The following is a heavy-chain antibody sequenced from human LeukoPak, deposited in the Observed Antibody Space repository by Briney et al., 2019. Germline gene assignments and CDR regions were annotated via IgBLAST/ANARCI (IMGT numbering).Heavy chain of an antibody. CDR3: ARDRAVAGILDY. J-gene: IGHJ4*02. CDR2: INQDGSEK. V-gene: IGHV3-7*01. Sequence: GGSLRLSCAASGFTFSSYFLTWVRQAPGKGLEWVANINQDGSEKQYVDSVKGRFTISRENAKNSLYLQMNSLRAEDTAVYYCARDRAVAGILDYWGQGTLVTVSS. CDR1: GFTFSSYF. D-gene: IGHD6-19*01.